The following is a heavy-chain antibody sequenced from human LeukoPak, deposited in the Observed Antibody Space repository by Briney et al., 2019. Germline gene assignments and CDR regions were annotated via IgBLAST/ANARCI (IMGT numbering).Heavy chain of an antibody. D-gene: IGHD3-22*01. V-gene: IGHV3-7*01. Sequence: GGSLRLSCAASGLAFSYYWMSWVRQAPGKGLEWVANIKQDGSEKHYVDSVKGRFTVSRDNAKSSLYLQMNSLRAEDTAVYYCAVYYSSGPIAYWGQGTLVTVSS. CDR2: IKQDGSEK. J-gene: IGHJ4*02. CDR3: AVYYSSGPIAY. CDR1: GLAFSYYW.